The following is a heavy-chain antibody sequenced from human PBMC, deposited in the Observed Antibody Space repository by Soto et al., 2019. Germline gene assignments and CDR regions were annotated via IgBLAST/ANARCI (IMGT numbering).Heavy chain of an antibody. CDR2: IYYSGTT. J-gene: IGHJ4*02. V-gene: IGHV4-39*01. D-gene: IGHD2-21*01. Sequence: QLQLQESGPGLVKPSETLSLTCTVSGDSIRSGSYHWGWIRQPPGKGLEWSESIYYSGTTYYNPSLKSRVTISVDMSRNQVSVKVGSVTAADTSTYYCVRHVGDRLWYFDYWGQGTLVVVSS. CDR3: VRHVGDRLWYFDY. CDR1: GDSIRSGSYH.